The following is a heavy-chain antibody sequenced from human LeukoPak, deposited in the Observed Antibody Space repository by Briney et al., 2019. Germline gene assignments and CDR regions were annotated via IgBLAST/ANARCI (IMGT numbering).Heavy chain of an antibody. CDR2: ISGSGGTT. Sequence: GGSLRLSCAASGFSFISYGMSWVRQAPGKGLEWVSAISGSGGTTYYADSVRGRFIISRDNSKSTLYFQMNSLRGEDTAVYYCARNIGPDNWFDPWGQGTLVTVSS. V-gene: IGHV3-23*01. CDR3: ARNIGPDNWFDP. J-gene: IGHJ5*02. CDR1: GFSFISYG. D-gene: IGHD2/OR15-2a*01.